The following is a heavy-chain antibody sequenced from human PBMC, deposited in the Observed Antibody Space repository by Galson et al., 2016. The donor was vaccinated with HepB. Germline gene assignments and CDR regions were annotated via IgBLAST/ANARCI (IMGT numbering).Heavy chain of an antibody. J-gene: IGHJ4*02. CDR3: ARVPLGGAPDY. Sequence: SVKVSCKASGYTFTRYYMHWVRQAPGQGLEWMGMINPSGGTTSYAQKFQGRVTMIRDTSTRKVYMELSSLRSEDTAVYYCARVPLGGAPDYWGQGTLVTVSS. CDR1: GYTFTRYY. V-gene: IGHV1-46*01. D-gene: IGHD3-16*01. CDR2: INPSGGTT.